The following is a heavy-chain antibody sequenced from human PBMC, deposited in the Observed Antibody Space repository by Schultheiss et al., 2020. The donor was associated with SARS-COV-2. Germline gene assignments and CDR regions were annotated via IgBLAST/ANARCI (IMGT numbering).Heavy chain of an antibody. J-gene: IGHJ5*02. CDR3: ATDLKYCSGGSCYPGWFDP. CDR1: GGSISNNAYF. Sequence: SETLSLTCTVYGGSISNNAYFWGWIRQSPGKGLEWIGEIYHSGSTNYNPSLKSRVTISVDKSKNQFSLKLSSVTAADTAVYYCATDLKYCSGGSCYPGWFDPWGQGTLVTVSS. D-gene: IGHD2-15*01. CDR2: IYHSGST. V-gene: IGHV4-39*07.